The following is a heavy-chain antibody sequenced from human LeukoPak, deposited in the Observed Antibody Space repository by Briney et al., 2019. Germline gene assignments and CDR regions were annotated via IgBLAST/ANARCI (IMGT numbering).Heavy chain of an antibody. CDR1: GFTFRNYW. V-gene: IGHV3-7*04. Sequence: GGSLRLSCAASGFTFRNYWMNWVRQAPGKGLEWVANIKEDGSGFYVDSVKGRFTISRDNAKDSLSLQMNSLRVEDTAVYFCARENFEYWGQGTLVTVSS. CDR2: IKEDGSG. CDR3: ARENFEY. J-gene: IGHJ4*02.